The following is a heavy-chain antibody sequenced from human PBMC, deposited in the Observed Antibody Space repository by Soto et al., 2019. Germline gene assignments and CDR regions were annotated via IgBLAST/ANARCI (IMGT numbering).Heavy chain of an antibody. CDR2: IDYNGVT. Sequence: SETLSLTCVVSDHSISSDFYWGWIRQTPGKGLEWIGNIDYNGVTYYNPSLKSRVTVSKDTSKNQFSLKVASVTAADTAIYYCGRVMIGTSRHTDSDYWGQGTQVTVSS. J-gene: IGHJ4*02. D-gene: IGHD2-2*01. CDR1: DHSISSDFY. V-gene: IGHV4-38-2*01. CDR3: GRVMIGTSRHTDSDY.